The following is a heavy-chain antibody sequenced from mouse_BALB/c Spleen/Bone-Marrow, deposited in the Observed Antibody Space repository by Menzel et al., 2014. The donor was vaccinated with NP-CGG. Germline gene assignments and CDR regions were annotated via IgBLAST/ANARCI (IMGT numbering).Heavy chain of an antibody. Sequence: EVQLVESGGGLVQPGGSLRLSCATSYFTFTDYYMSWVRQPPGKALEWFGFIRNKANGYTTEYSASVKGRFTISRDNSQSILYLQMNTLRAEDSATYYCARDTYGRDYWGQGTTLTVSS. J-gene: IGHJ2*01. CDR2: IRNKANGYTT. CDR3: ARDTYGRDY. V-gene: IGHV7-3*02. CDR1: YFTFTDYY. D-gene: IGHD1-1*01.